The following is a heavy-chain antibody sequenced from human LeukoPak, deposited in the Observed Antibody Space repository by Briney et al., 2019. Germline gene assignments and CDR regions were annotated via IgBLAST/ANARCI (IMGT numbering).Heavy chain of an antibody. V-gene: IGHV3-30*03. CDR1: GFTFSSYG. CDR3: ARVHGGSSSWAYGMDV. CDR2: ISYDGSNK. J-gene: IGHJ6*02. Sequence: GGSLRLSCAASGFTFSSYGMHWVRQAPGKGLEWVAVISYDGSNKYYADSVKGRFTISRDNSKNTLYLQMNSLRAEDTAVYYCARVHGGSSSWAYGMDVWGQGTTVTVSS. D-gene: IGHD6-13*01.